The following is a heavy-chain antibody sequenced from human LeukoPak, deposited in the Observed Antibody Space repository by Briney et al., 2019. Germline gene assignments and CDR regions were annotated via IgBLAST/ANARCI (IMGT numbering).Heavy chain of an antibody. J-gene: IGHJ4*02. Sequence: SETLSLTCTVSGGSISSSSYYWGWIRQPPGKGLEWIGSIYYSGSTYYNPSLKSRVTISVDTSKNQFSLKLSSVTAADTAVYYCARDMRGQWLMTQVPHYLDYWGQGTLVTVSS. CDR2: IYYSGST. CDR3: ARDMRGQWLMTQVPHYLDY. D-gene: IGHD6-19*01. V-gene: IGHV4-39*07. CDR1: GGSISSSSYY.